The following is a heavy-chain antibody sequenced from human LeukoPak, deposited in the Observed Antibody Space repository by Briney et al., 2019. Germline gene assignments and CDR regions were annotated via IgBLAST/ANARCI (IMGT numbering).Heavy chain of an antibody. Sequence: GGSLRLSCAASGFTFSSSAMSWVRQAPGKGLEWVSAISNNGGYTYYADSVQGRFTISRDNSKSTLCLQMNSLRAEDTAVYYCARGLSDYYYDSSGYPLWGQGTLVTVSS. V-gene: IGHV3-23*01. J-gene: IGHJ4*02. D-gene: IGHD3-22*01. CDR1: GFTFSSSA. CDR3: ARGLSDYYYDSSGYPL. CDR2: ISNNGGYT.